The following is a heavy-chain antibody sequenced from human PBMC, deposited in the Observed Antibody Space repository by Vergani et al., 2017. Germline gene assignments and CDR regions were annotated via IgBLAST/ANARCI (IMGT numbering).Heavy chain of an antibody. V-gene: IGHV3-33*06. J-gene: IGHJ4*02. CDR2: IWYDGSNK. D-gene: IGHD3-10*01. CDR1: GFTFSSHA. CDR3: AKQYFVSGNYLFDY. Sequence: QVQLVESGGGIVQPGTSLRLSCVASGFTFSSHAIHWVRRAPGKGLEWVAVIWYDGSNKYYADSVKGRFTISRDNSKNMLFLQMNNLRTEDTAIYYCAKQYFVSGNYLFDYWGQGTLVTVSS.